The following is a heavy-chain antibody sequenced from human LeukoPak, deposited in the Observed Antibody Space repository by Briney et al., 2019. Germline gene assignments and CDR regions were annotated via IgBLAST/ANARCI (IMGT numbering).Heavy chain of an antibody. Sequence: GESLKISCKGSGYSFTSYWVGWVRQMPGKGLEWMGIVYPGDSDTRYSPSFQGQVTISADKSISTAYLQWSSLKASDTAMYYCARRITVTGDYFDYWGQGTLVTVSS. J-gene: IGHJ4*02. CDR1: GYSFTSYW. V-gene: IGHV5-51*01. D-gene: IGHD4-17*01. CDR2: VYPGDSDT. CDR3: ARRITVTGDYFDY.